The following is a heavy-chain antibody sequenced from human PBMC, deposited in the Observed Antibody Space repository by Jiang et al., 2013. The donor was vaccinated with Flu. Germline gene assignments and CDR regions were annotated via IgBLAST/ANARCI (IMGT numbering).Heavy chain of an antibody. J-gene: IGHJ4*02. V-gene: IGHV1-24*01. CDR1: GYTLTELS. CDR2: FDSEDGKP. Sequence: SGAEVKQPGASVKVSCKVSGYTLTELSIHWVRQAPGKGLEWMAGFDSEDGKPIYRQRFQGRVSMTEDTSADTAYMELTSLTSEDTAVYYCATWPPMDTAMVTAFDYWGQGTLVTVSS. D-gene: IGHD5-18*01. CDR3: ATWPPMDTAMVTAFDY.